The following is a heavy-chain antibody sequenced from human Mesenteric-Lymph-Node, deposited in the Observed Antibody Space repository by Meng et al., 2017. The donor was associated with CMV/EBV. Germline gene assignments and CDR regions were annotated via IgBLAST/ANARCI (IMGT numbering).Heavy chain of an antibody. J-gene: IGHJ4*02. CDR1: SFSNYY. D-gene: IGHD3-9*01. CDR3: ARGPTLNYDILTGYYYFDY. V-gene: IGHV4-34*01. Sequence: SFSNYYWPWIRQPPGKGLEWIGEIKHSGSTNYNPSLKSRVTISVDTSKNQFFLRLSSVTAADTAVYYCARGPTLNYDILTGYYYFDYWGQGTLVTVSS. CDR2: IKHSGST.